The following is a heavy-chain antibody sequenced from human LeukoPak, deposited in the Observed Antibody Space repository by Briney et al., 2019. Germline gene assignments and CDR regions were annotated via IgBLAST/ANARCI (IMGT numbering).Heavy chain of an antibody. V-gene: IGHV3-30*18. CDR3: AKSRDPSHFDY. CDR1: GFTLSSYG. CDR2: ISYDGSNK. Sequence: GGCLRLSCAASGFTLSSYGMHWVRQAPGKGLEWVAVISYDGSNKYYADSVKGRFTISRDNSKNTLYLQMNSLRAEDTAVYYCAKSRDPSHFDYWGQGTLVTVSS. J-gene: IGHJ4*02.